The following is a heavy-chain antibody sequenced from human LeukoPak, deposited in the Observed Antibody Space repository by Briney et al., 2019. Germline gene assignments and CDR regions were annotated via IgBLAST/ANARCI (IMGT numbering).Heavy chain of an antibody. CDR3: ARYVRNSGTFYLDY. J-gene: IGHJ4*02. D-gene: IGHD1-26*01. CDR2: IYYSGST. Sequence: SETLSLTCTLSGVSISSGYWSWIRQPPGKGLEWISYIYYSGSTNYNPSLERRVSISLDTSKTQFSLNLRSVTAADTAVYYCARYVRNSGTFYLDYWGQGTLVTVSS. CDR1: GVSISSGY. V-gene: IGHV4-59*01.